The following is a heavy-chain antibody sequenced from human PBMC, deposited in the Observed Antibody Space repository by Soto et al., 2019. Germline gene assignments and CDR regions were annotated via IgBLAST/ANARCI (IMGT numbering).Heavy chain of an antibody. J-gene: IGHJ4*02. CDR1: GYSFAGYW. Sequence: PGESLKISCKGSGYSFAGYWITWVRQMPGKGLEWMGRIDPSDSQTYYSPSFRGHVTISAAKSIATVFLQWSSLRASDTAMYYCAVFRSSWFGDGRLDSWGPGTLVTVSS. CDR3: AVFRSSWFGDGRLDS. CDR2: IDPSDSQT. D-gene: IGHD6-13*01. V-gene: IGHV5-10-1*01.